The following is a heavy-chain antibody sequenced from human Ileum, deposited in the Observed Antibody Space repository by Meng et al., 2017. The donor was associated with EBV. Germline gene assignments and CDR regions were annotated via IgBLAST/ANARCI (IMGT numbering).Heavy chain of an antibody. CDR2: INTNNGDA. J-gene: IGHJ1*01. CDR1: GYTFTAHY. CDR3: TRSGRYFDTLPNDY. Sequence: QVQLVQSGAEAKKPXXSVRGXCKASGYTFTAHYIHWVRQAPGQGLEWMGRINTNNGDADYAQNFQDRVTMTSDRSLSTAYLELTSLTSGDAALYFCTRSGRYFDTLPNDYRGQGTLVTVSS. D-gene: IGHD3-9*01. V-gene: IGHV1-2*06.